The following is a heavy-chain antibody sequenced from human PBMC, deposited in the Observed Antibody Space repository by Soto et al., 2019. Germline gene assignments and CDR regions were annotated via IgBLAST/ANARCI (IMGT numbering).Heavy chain of an antibody. CDR3: AKDLYVQPPSGWFDP. V-gene: IGHV3-23*01. J-gene: IGHJ5*02. CDR1: GFTFSNYA. CDR2: LSDGGGST. Sequence: LRLSCAASGFTFSNYAMSWVRQAPGKGLEWVSGLSDGGGSTFYADSVKGRFTISRDNAKNTLYLQMSSLRAEDTAVYYCAKDLYVQPPSGWFDPWGQGTVVTVSS. D-gene: IGHD1-26*01.